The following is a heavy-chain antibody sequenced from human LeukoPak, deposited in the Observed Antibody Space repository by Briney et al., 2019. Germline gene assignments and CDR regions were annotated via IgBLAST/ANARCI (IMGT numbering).Heavy chain of an antibody. J-gene: IGHJ6*03. V-gene: IGHV1-69*06. CDR2: IIPIFGTA. Sequence: SVKVSCKASGGTFSSYAISWVRQAPGQGLEWMGGIIPIFGTANYAQEFQGRVTITADKSTSTAYMELSSLRSEDTAVYYCARDSKIAAGNYYYYYMDVWGKGTTVTVSS. D-gene: IGHD6-13*01. CDR1: GGTFSSYA. CDR3: ARDSKIAAGNYYYYYMDV.